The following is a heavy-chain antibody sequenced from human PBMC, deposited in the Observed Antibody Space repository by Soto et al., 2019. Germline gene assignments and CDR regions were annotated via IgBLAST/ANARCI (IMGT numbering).Heavy chain of an antibody. CDR3: ARDLSIADRPVFHELLFTFDP. Sequence: GASVKVSCKASGYTFTSYGISWVRQAPGQGLEWMGWISAYNGNTNYAQKLQGRVTMTTDTSTSTAYMELRSLRSDDTAVYYCARDLSIADRPVFHELLFTFDPWGQGTLVTVSS. CDR1: GYTFTSYG. CDR2: ISAYNGNT. D-gene: IGHD6-6*01. J-gene: IGHJ5*02. V-gene: IGHV1-18*01.